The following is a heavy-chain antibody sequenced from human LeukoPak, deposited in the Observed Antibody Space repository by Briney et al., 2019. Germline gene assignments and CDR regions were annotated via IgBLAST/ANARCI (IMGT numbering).Heavy chain of an antibody. CDR3: ARDLQRYNWFDP. CDR1: GGSFSGYY. CDR2: INHSGST. J-gene: IGHJ5*02. D-gene: IGHD4-17*01. Sequence: SETLSLTCAVYGGSFSGYYWSWIRQPPGKGLEWIGEINHSGSTNYNPSLKSRVTISVDTSKNQFSLKLSSVTAADTAVYYCARDLQRYNWFDPWGQGTLVTVSS. V-gene: IGHV4-34*01.